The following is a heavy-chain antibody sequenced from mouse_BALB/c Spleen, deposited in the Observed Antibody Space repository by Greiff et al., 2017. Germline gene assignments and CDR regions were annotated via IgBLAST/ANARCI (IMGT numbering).Heavy chain of an antibody. CDR1: GYSITSGYY. J-gene: IGHJ4*01. CDR3: ARGYGSRDYYAMDY. V-gene: IGHV3-6*02. Sequence: VQLQQSGPGLVKPSQSLSLTCSVTGYSITSGYYWNWIRQFPGNKLEWMGYISYDGSNNYNPSLKNRISITRDTSKNQFFLKLNSVTTEDTATYYCARGYGSRDYYAMDYWGQGTSVTVSS. D-gene: IGHD1-1*01. CDR2: ISYDGSN.